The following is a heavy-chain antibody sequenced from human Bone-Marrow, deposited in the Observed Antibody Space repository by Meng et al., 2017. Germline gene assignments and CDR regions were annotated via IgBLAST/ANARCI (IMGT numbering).Heavy chain of an antibody. V-gene: IGHV3-48*03. D-gene: IGHD3-22*01. Sequence: GGSLRLSCEASGFKVSDFEMNWVRQAPGKGLEWVSYISRSGTTMYYPDSVKGRFTISRDNAKNSLSLQLHSLRHEDTAVYFCVREGFFYDNTGYYSRSAFDIWGQGTMVTVSS. CDR3: VREGFFYDNTGYYSRSAFDI. CDR2: ISRSGTTM. CDR1: GFKVSDFE. J-gene: IGHJ3*02.